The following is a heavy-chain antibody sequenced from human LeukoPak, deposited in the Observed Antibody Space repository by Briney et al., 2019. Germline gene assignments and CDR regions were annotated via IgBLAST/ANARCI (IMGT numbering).Heavy chain of an antibody. V-gene: IGHV1-2*02. CDR3: ARGNRLSRYYYYYMDV. CDR1: GYTFTGYY. CDR2: INPNSGGT. J-gene: IGHJ6*03. Sequence: VASVKVSCKASGYTFTGYYMHWVRQAPGQGLEWMGWINPNSGGTNYAQKFQGRVTMIRDTSISTAYMELSRLRSDDTAVYYCARGNRLSRYYYYYMDVWGKGTTVTVSS. D-gene: IGHD3-16*02.